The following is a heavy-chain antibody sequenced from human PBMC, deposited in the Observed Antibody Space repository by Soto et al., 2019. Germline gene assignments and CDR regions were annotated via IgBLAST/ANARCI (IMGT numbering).Heavy chain of an antibody. CDR2: ISGSGGST. Sequence: GGSLRLSCAASGFTFSSYAMSWVRQAPGKGLEWVSAISGSGGSTYYADSVKGRFTISRDNSKNTLYLQMNSLRAEDTAVYYCAKATSGLSWAYYYYYGTDVWGQGTTVTVSS. V-gene: IGHV3-23*01. J-gene: IGHJ6*02. CDR3: AKATSGLSWAYYYYYGTDV. CDR1: GFTFSSYA. D-gene: IGHD3-3*01.